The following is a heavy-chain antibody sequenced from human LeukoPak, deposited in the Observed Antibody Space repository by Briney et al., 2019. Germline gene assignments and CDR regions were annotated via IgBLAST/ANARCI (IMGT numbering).Heavy chain of an antibody. CDR1: GFTFSSHG. Sequence: PGGSLRLSCAASGFTFSSHGMNWVRQAPGKGLEWVSGISPSGGITYYTDSVKGRFTISRDNSKNTLYLQMNSLRAEDTAVYYCAKDVLDGDYRCDYFDYWGQGTLVTVSS. J-gene: IGHJ4*02. V-gene: IGHV3-23*01. CDR3: AKDVLDGDYRCDYFDY. D-gene: IGHD4-17*01. CDR2: ISPSGGIT.